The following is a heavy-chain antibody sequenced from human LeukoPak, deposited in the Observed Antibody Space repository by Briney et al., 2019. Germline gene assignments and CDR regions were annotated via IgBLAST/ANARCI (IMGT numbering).Heavy chain of an antibody. CDR3: ARVFLERLTSGYFDN. CDR2: IKDDGSEK. Sequence: GGSLRLSCAASGFTFSSFWMSWVRQAPGKGLEWVASIKDDGSEKFYVDSVKGRFTISRDNPKNTLYLQMNSLRDDDTAVYYCARVFLERLTSGYFDNWGQGTLATVSP. D-gene: IGHD3-3*01. J-gene: IGHJ4*02. CDR1: GFTFSSFW. V-gene: IGHV3-7*04.